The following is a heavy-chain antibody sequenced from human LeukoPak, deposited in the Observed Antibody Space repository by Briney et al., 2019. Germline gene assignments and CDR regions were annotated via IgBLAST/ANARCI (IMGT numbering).Heavy chain of an antibody. CDR2: ISSGSSAT. J-gene: IGHJ4*02. CDR3: AREGFYYDSSGPVVDY. CDR1: GFSVSNTY. D-gene: IGHD3-22*01. V-gene: IGHV3-11*06. Sequence: GGSLRLSCAVSGFSVSNTYMSWIRQAPGKGLGWVSYISSGSSATYYADSVKGRFTISRDDAKNSLYLQMNSLRAEDTAVYYCAREGFYYDSSGPVVDYWGQGTLVTVSS.